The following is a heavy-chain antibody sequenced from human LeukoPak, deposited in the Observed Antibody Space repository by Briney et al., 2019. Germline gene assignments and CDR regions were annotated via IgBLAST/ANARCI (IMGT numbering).Heavy chain of an antibody. D-gene: IGHD3-22*01. Sequence: TGGSLRLSCAASGFTFSSYEMNWVRQAPGKGLEWVSYISSSGSTIYYADSVKGRFTISRDNAKNSLYLQMNSLRAEDTAVYYCARVSYYDSSHFDYWGQGTLVTVSS. CDR3: ARVSYYDSSHFDY. V-gene: IGHV3-48*03. CDR1: GFTFSSYE. J-gene: IGHJ4*02. CDR2: ISSSGSTI.